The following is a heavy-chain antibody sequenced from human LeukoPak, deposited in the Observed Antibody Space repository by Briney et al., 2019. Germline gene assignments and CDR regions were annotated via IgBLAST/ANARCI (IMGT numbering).Heavy chain of an antibody. CDR3: ARPRSGSSGLDFDY. J-gene: IGHJ4*02. D-gene: IGHD3-10*01. CDR2: IYYSGST. CDR1: GGSISSGGYY. V-gene: IGHV4-31*03. Sequence: SQTLSLTCTVSGGSISSGGYYWSWIRQPPGKGLEWIGYIYYSGSTYYNPSLKSRVTISVDTSKNQFSLKLSSVTAADTAVYYCARPRSGSSGLDFDYWGQGTLVTVSS.